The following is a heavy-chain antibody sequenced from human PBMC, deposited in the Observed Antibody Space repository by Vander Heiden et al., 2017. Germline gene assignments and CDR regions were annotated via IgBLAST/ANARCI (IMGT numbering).Heavy chain of an antibody. V-gene: IGHV3-11*01. D-gene: IGHD5-12*01. CDR3: ARRGWLQSIWYFDL. CDR1: GFTFSDHY. CDR2: ISSSGSTI. Sequence: QVQLVESGGGLVKPGGSLGLSCAACGFTFSDHYMSWIRQAPGKGLEWVSYISSSGSTIYYADSVKGRFTISRDNAKNSLYLQMNSLRAEDTAVYYCARRGWLQSIWYFDLWGRGTLVTVSS. J-gene: IGHJ2*01.